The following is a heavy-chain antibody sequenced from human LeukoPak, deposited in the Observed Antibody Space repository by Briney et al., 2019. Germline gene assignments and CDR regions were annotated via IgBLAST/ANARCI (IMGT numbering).Heavy chain of an antibody. D-gene: IGHD3-10*01. J-gene: IGHJ5*02. CDR1: GFTFGSYS. Sequence: PGGFLRLSCAASGFTFGSYSMNWVRQAPGKGLEWVSSISSSSSYIYYADSVKGRFTISRDNAKNSLYLQMNSLRAEDTAVYYCARDPYGSGSYYNWFDPWGQGTLVTVSS. CDR3: ARDPYGSGSYYNWFDP. V-gene: IGHV3-21*01. CDR2: ISSSSSYI.